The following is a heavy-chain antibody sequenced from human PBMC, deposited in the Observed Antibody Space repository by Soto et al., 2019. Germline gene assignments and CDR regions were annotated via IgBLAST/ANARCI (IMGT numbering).Heavy chain of an antibody. CDR2: INHSGSA. D-gene: IGHD1-26*01. J-gene: IGHJ4*02. V-gene: IGHV4-34*01. CDR3: ARGLISGSHYSGGWYYFDS. CDR1: GGSFSDYI. Sequence: SETLSLTYDVYGGSFSDYIWTWIRQTPGKGLRWIGQINHSGSANYNPSLKSRVTISVHTSSSQFSLELSSVTAADTAVYYCARGLISGSHYSGGWYYFDSWGQGTQVTVSS.